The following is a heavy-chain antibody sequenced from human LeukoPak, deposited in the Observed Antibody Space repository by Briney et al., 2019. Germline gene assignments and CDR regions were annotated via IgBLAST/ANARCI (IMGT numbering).Heavy chain of an antibody. CDR3: AKKKGDTYSSWYKDV. D-gene: IGHD2-15*01. CDR2: IIGSGGTT. CDR1: GFSFGSFA. V-gene: IGHV3-23*01. Sequence: QPGGSLRLSCAASGFSFGSFAMSWVRQAPGKGLEWVSGIIGSGGTTFYADSVKGRFTISRDNSKNTLYLQMNSLRAEDTAIYYCAKKKGDTYSSWYKDVWGKGTTVTVSS. J-gene: IGHJ6*03.